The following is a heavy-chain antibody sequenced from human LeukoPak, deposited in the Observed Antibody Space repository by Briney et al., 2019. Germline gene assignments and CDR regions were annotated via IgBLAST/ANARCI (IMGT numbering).Heavy chain of an antibody. D-gene: IGHD1-1*01. CDR1: GGSISSGSYY. CDR3: ARDNDDKYYFDY. V-gene: IGHV4-61*02. Sequence: KPSETLSLTCTVSGGSISSGSYYWSWIRQPAGEGLEWIGRIYTSGSTNYNPSLKSRVTISVDTSKNQFSLKLSSVTAADTAVYYCARDNDDKYYFDYWGQGTLVTVSS. CDR2: IYTSGST. J-gene: IGHJ4*02.